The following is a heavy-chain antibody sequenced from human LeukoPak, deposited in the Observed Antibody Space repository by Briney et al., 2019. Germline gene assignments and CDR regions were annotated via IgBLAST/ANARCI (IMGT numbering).Heavy chain of an antibody. Sequence: GGSLRLSCAASGFTFSDYYMSWIRQAPGKGLEWVSYISSSGSTIYYADSVKGRFTISRDNAKNSLYLQMNSLRAEDTAVYYCARDRGYYDSSGYQLGFDPWGQGTLVTVSS. CDR3: ARDRGYYDSSGYQLGFDP. D-gene: IGHD3-22*01. CDR2: ISSSGSTI. CDR1: GFTFSDYY. J-gene: IGHJ5*02. V-gene: IGHV3-11*01.